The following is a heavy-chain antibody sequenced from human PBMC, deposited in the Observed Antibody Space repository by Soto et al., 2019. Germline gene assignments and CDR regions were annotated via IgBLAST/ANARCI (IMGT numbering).Heavy chain of an antibody. V-gene: IGHV3-66*01. CDR2: IYSGGNT. CDR1: GFTVSSNY. J-gene: IGHJ5*01. Sequence: GGSLRLSCAASGFTVSSNYMSWVRQAPGKGLEWVSVIYSGGNTYCADSVKGRFSISRDNSKNTLYLQMNSLRAEDTAVYYCARVRYYSGSGSYLSVVYWFDSWGQGTLVTVSS. CDR3: ARVRYYSGSGSYLSVVYWFDS. D-gene: IGHD3-10*01.